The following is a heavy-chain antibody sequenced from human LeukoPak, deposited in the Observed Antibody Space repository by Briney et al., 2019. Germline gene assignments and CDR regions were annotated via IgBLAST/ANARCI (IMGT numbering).Heavy chain of an antibody. V-gene: IGHV4-34*01. CDR3: ARGRYVDIVATIRGSFDY. CDR1: GGSFSGYY. D-gene: IGHD5-12*01. Sequence: SETLSLTCAVYGGSFSGYYWSWIRQPPGKGLEWIGEINHSGSTNYNPSLKSRVTISVDTSKNQFSLKLSSVTAADTAVYYCARGRYVDIVATIRGSFDYWGQGTLVTVSS. J-gene: IGHJ4*02. CDR2: INHSGST.